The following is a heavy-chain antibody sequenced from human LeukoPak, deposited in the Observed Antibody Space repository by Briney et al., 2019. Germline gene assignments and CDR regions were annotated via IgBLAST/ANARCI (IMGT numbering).Heavy chain of an antibody. D-gene: IGHD6-13*01. J-gene: IGHJ5*02. CDR2: IYYIGST. Sequence: PSETLSLTCTVSGGSLSSYYWSWILQPPGKGLEGSGYIYYIGSTNYNPSLMSRVTISVDTSKNHFSLKLSSVTAAATAVYYCARVSGGIEAAGTRRNWFDPWGPRTLVTVSS. CDR1: GGSLSSYY. CDR3: ARVSGGIEAAGTRRNWFDP. V-gene: IGHV4-59*01.